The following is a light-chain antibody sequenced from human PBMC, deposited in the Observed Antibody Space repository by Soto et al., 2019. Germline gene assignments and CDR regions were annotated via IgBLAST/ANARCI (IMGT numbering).Light chain of an antibody. CDR1: QRLSRTY. V-gene: IGKV3-20*01. CDR2: GAS. J-gene: IGKJ4*01. Sequence: ENVLTQSPGTLSLSPGDRATLSCRASQRLSRTYIAWYQQQPGQAPRLLIYGASNRATGIPDRFSGSGSGTDFTLTISRLEPEDFAVYYCQQYGGSPPLTFGGGTKVEI. CDR3: QQYGGSPPLT.